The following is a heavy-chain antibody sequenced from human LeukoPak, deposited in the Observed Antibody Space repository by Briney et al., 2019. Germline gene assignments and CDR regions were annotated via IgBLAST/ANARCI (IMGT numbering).Heavy chain of an antibody. D-gene: IGHD4-23*01. CDR2: IYYSGST. V-gene: IGHV4-59*01. J-gene: IGHJ3*01. CDR1: GGSFSSYY. CDR3: ARIAVVTQGDAFDL. Sequence: PSETLSLTCTVSGGSFSSYYWSWIRQPPGKGLEWIGYIYYSGSTNYNSSLKRRVTISVDKSKNQFSLKLSSLTAADTAVYYCARIAVVTQGDAFDLWGRGTLVTVSS.